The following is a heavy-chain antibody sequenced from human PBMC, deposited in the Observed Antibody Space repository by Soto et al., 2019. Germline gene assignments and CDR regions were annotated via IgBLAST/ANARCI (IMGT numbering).Heavy chain of an antibody. D-gene: IGHD3-10*01. CDR1: GGTFSNYA. J-gene: IGHJ6*02. CDR3: ARVRASLAAGTAYHYYGMDV. CDR2: IIPIFGTA. Sequence: SVKVSCKASGGTFSNYAISWVRQAPGQGLEWMGRIIPIFGTANYAQKFQGRVTITADESTSTAYMELSSLRSEDTAVYYCARVRASLAAGTAYHYYGMDVWGQGTTVTVSS. V-gene: IGHV1-69*13.